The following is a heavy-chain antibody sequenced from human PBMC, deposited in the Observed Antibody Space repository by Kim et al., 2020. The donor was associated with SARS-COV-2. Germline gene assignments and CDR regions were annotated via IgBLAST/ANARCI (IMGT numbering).Heavy chain of an antibody. CDR1: GFTFSSYG. J-gene: IGHJ6*02. CDR2: ISYDGSNK. CDR3: ANQPEGYYYGMDV. V-gene: IGHV3-30*18. Sequence: GGSLRLSCAASGFTFSSYGMHWVRQAPGKGLEWVAVISYDGSNKYYADSVKGRFTISRDNSKNTLYLQMNSLRAEDTAVYYCANQPEGYYYGMDVWGQGTAVTVS.